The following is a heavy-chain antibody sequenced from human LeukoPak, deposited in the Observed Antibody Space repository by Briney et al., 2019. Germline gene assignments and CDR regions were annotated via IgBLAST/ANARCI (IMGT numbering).Heavy chain of an antibody. J-gene: IGHJ4*02. CDR1: GGSISSYY. D-gene: IGHD1-26*01. V-gene: IGHV4-59*01. CDR2: IYYSGST. Sequence: SETLSLTCTVSGGSISSYYWSWIRQPPGKGLEWIGYIYYSGSTNYNPSLKSRVTISVDTSKNQFSLKLSSVTAADTAVYYCAREGPYSGSLTFDYWGQGTLVTVSS. CDR3: AREGPYSGSLTFDY.